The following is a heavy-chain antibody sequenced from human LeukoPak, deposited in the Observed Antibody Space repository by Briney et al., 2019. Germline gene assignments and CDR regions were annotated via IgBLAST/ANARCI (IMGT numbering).Heavy chain of an antibody. J-gene: IGHJ2*01. CDR1: GVSFSGYY. V-gene: IGHV4-34*01. CDR2: INHSGST. Sequence: SETLSLTCAVYGVSFSGYYWSWIRQPPGKGLEWIGEINHSGSTNYNPSLKSRVTISVDTSENQFSLKLSSVTAADTAVYYCASSVDTAVVTSWYFDLWGRGTLVTVSS. D-gene: IGHD5-18*01. CDR3: ASSVDTAVVTSWYFDL.